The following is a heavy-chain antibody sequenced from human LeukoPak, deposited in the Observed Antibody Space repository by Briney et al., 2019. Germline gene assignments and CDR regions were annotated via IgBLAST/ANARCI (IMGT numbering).Heavy chain of an antibody. CDR2: IDYDSCHI. J-gene: IGHJ4*02. CDR3: ARDPLRYLRVGHYDY. D-gene: IGHD3-9*01. V-gene: IGHV3-21*01. CDR1: GFIFSNSA. Sequence: GGSLRLSCAAAGFIFSNSAINWVRQVPGEGLEWVSSIDYDSCHIYYAASVRGRFTITRDNARNSVYLQMNSLRVEGTAVYYCARDPLRYLRVGHYDYWGQGTLVAVSS.